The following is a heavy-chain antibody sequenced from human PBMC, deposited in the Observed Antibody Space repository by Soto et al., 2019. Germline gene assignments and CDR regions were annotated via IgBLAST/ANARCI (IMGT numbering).Heavy chain of an antibody. CDR3: ARTLQRSGSYSYYYYYYGMDV. J-gene: IGHJ6*02. V-gene: IGHV1-46*01. Sequence: GASVKVSCKASGYTFTSYYMHWVRQAPGQGLEWMGIINPSGGSTSYAQKFQDRVTMTRDTSTSTVYMELGSLRSEDTAVYYCARTLQRSGSYSYYYYYYGMDVWGQGTTVTVSS. CDR1: GYTFTSYY. CDR2: INPSGGST. D-gene: IGHD1-26*01.